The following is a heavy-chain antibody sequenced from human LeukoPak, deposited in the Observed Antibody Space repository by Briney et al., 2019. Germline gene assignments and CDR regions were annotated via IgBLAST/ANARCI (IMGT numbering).Heavy chain of an antibody. V-gene: IGHV3-43*02. J-gene: IGHJ5*02. D-gene: IGHD6-13*01. CDR2: ISGDGGST. CDR1: GFTFDDYA. CDR3: AKVEAAAGVNWFDP. Sequence: GGSLRLSCAASGFTFDDYAMHWVRQAPGKGLEWLSLISGDGGSTYYADSVKGRFTISRDNSKNSLYLQMNSLRTEDTALYYCAKVEAAAGVNWFDPWGQGTLVTVSS.